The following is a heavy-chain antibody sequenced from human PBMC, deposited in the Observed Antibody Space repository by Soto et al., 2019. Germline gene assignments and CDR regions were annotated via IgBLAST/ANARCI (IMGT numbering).Heavy chain of an antibody. V-gene: IGHV3-30*18. CDR1: GFTFSSYG. CDR3: ANHGAPIR. J-gene: IGHJ4*02. Sequence: QVQLVESGGGVVQPGRSLRLSCAASGFTFSSYGMHWVRQASGKGLEWVAVISYDGSNKYYADSVKGRFTISRDNSKNTLYLQMNSLRAEDTAVYYCANHGAPIRWGQGTLVTVSS. D-gene: IGHD4-17*01. CDR2: ISYDGSNK.